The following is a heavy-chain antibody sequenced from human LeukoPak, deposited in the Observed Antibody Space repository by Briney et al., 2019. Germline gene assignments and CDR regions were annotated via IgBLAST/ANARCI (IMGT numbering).Heavy chain of an antibody. CDR3: ARVDVVVPAARSFYY. CDR1: GFTFSSYS. D-gene: IGHD2-2*01. J-gene: IGHJ4*02. CDR2: ISSSSSTI. V-gene: IGHV3-48*02. Sequence: GGSLRLSCAASGFTFSSYSMNWVRQAPGKGLEWVSCISSSSSTIYYADSVKGRFTISRDNAKNSLYLQMNSLRYEDTAVYYCARVDVVVPAARSFYYWGQETLVTVSS.